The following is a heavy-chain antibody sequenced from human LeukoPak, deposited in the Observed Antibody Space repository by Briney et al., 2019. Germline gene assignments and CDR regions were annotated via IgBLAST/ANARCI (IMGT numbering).Heavy chain of an antibody. Sequence: SETLSLTCTVSGGSISSYYWSWIRQPPGKGLEWIGYIYYSGSTNCNPSLKSRVTISVDTSKNQFSLRLSSVTAADTAVYYCAGDTSAPYYYGMDVWGQGTTVTVSS. CDR3: AGDTSAPYYYGMDV. CDR1: GGSISSYY. CDR2: IYYSGST. D-gene: IGHD3-16*01. J-gene: IGHJ6*02. V-gene: IGHV4-59*01.